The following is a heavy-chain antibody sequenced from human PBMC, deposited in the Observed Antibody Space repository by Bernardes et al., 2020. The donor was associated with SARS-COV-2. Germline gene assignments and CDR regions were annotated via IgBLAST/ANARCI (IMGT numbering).Heavy chain of an antibody. CDR1: GFTFDDYA. CDR3: AKGGGYNWNNWFDP. D-gene: IGHD1-20*01. V-gene: IGHV3-9*01. Sequence: GGSLRLSCAASGFTFDDYAMHWVRQAPGKGLEWVSGISWNSGSIGYADSVKGRFTISRDSAENSLYLQMNSLRAEDTALYYCAKGGGYNWNNWFDPWGQGTLVTVSS. CDR2: ISWNSGSI. J-gene: IGHJ5*02.